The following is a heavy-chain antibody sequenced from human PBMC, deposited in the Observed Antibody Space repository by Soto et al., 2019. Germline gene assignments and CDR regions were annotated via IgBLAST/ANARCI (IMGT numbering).Heavy chain of an antibody. J-gene: IGHJ4*02. Sequence: EVQLVESGGGLVKPGGSLRLSCAASGFTFSSYSMNWVRQAPGKGLEWVSSISSSSSYIYYADSVKGRFTISRDNAKNSLYLQMNSLRAEDTAVYYCARGSSGPAYCGGYCYSDFDYWGQGTLVTVSS. CDR3: ARGSSGPAYCGGYCYSDFDY. CDR2: ISSSSSYI. D-gene: IGHD2-21*02. CDR1: GFTFSSYS. V-gene: IGHV3-21*01.